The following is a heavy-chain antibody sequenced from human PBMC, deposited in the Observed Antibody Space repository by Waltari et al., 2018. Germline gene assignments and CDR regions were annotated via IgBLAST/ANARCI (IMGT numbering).Heavy chain of an antibody. Sequence: EVQLVESGGGLVLPGISLKLSCAASGFNFNASTIHWVRQASGKGLEWIGRIRSTFNKYATGYGESMKGRFTISRDDSKDTAYLEIHSLKTEDTAVYYCAKQKTGGANDFWGQGTLVTVSA. V-gene: IGHV3-73*02. CDR3: AKQKTGGANDF. CDR2: IRSTFNKYAT. CDR1: GFNFNAST. D-gene: IGHD3-16*01. J-gene: IGHJ4*02.